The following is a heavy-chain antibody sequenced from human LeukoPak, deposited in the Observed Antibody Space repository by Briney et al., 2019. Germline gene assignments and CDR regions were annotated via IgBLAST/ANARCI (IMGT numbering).Heavy chain of an antibody. CDR3: ARIGVVPTVYYYYYMDV. V-gene: IGHV1-2*02. D-gene: IGHD3-3*01. CDR2: INPNSGGT. Sequence: ASVKVSCKASGYTFTGYYMHWVRQAPGQGLEWKGWINPNSGGTNYAQKFQGRVTMTRDTSISTAYMELRSLRSDDTAVYYCARIGVVPTVYYYYYMDVWGKGTTVTVS. CDR1: GYTFTGYY. J-gene: IGHJ6*03.